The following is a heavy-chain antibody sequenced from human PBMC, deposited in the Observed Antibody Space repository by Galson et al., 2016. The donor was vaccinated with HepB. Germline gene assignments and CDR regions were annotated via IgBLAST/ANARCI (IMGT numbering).Heavy chain of an antibody. CDR2: IWYDGSNK. V-gene: IGHV3-33*01. CDR1: GFTFSDFG. D-gene: IGHD2-15*01. CDR3: VRFGGSLGMDV. J-gene: IGHJ6*02. Sequence: SLRLSCAASGFTFSDFGMHWVRQAPGKGLEWVALIWYDGSNKHYADSVKGRFTISRDNSKNTLYLQMNSLTAEDTAVYYCVRFGGSLGMDVWGQGTTVTVSS.